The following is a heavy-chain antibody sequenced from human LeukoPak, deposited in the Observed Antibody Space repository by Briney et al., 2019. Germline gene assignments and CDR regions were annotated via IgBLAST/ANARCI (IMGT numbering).Heavy chain of an antibody. CDR3: ARAGGYDYVWGSYRNEGDYFDY. CDR2: IYTSGST. D-gene: IGHD3-16*02. CDR1: GGSISSYY. V-gene: IGHV4-4*07. J-gene: IGHJ4*02. Sequence: PSETLSLTCTVSGGSISSYYWSWIRQPAGKGLEWIGRIYTSGSTNYNPSLKSRVTMSVDTSKNQFSLKLSSVTAADTAVYYCARAGGYDYVWGSYRNEGDYFDYWGQGTLVTVSS.